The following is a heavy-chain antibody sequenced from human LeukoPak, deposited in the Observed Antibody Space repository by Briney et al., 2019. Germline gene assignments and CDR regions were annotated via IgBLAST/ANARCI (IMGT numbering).Heavy chain of an antibody. J-gene: IGHJ3*02. Sequence: ASVKVPCKASGYTFTGYYMHWVRQAPGQGLEWMGWINPNSGGTNYAQKFQGRVTMTRDTSISTAYMELSRLRSDDTAVYYCARDWPGLDDAFDIWGQGTMVTVSS. D-gene: IGHD3/OR15-3a*01. CDR3: ARDWPGLDDAFDI. V-gene: IGHV1-2*02. CDR1: GYTFTGYY. CDR2: INPNSGGT.